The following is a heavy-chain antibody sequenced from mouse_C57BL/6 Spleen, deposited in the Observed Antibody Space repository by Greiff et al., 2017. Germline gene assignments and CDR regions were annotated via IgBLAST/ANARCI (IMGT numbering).Heavy chain of an antibody. CDR2: IDPANGNT. CDR1: GFNIKNTY. V-gene: IGHV14-3*01. D-gene: IGHD1-1*01. J-gene: IGHJ3*01. CDR3: ARVYYGSSTGAWFAY. Sequence: EVQLQQSVAELVRPGASVKLSCTASGFNIKNTYMHWVKQRPEQGLEWIGRIDPANGNTKYAPKFQGKATITADTSSNTAYLQLSSLTSGDTAIYYCARVYYGSSTGAWFAYWGQGTLVTVSA.